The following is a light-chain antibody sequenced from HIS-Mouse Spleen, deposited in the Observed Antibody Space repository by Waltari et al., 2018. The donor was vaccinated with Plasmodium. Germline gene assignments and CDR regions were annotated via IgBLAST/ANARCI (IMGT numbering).Light chain of an antibody. CDR1: SSNIGAGYS. J-gene: IGLJ3*02. CDR3: EAYDSSLSGSGV. V-gene: IGLV1-40*01. CDR2: RNS. Sequence: QSVLTPPPSVSGAPGQRVTISCTGRSSNIGAGYSVHWYQHHPGPAPTLLIYRNSDRAAWGADRVSGSKYGTSGSRAITGLKAEDEAGYYGEAYDSSLSGSGVFGGGTKLTGL.